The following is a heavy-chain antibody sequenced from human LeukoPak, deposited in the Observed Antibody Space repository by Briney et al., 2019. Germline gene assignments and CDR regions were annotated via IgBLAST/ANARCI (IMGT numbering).Heavy chain of an antibody. CDR3: ARDRSTGSYSVWFGS. CDR2: INAGNGNT. Sequence: ASVKVSCKASGYTFTSYAIHWVRQAPGQRLEWMGWINAGNGNTKFSQKFQGRVTITRDTSASTAYMELSSLSSEDTAVYYCARDRSTGSYSVWFGSWGQGTLVTVSS. V-gene: IGHV1-3*01. D-gene: IGHD1-26*01. CDR1: GYTFTSYA. J-gene: IGHJ5*01.